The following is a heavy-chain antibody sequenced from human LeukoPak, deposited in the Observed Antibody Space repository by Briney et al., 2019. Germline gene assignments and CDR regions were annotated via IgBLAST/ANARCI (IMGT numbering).Heavy chain of an antibody. CDR3: AYHSGYDFDFDY. V-gene: IGHV4-34*01. CDR2: INHSGST. CDR1: GGSFSGYF. J-gene: IGHJ4*02. D-gene: IGHD5-12*01. Sequence: PSGTLSLSCAVYGGSFSGYFWSWIRQPPGKGLEWMGEINHSGSTNYNPSLMSRVTTSVDTSKNQISMTLSSVTAGDTAVDYCAYHSGYDFDFDYWGQGTLVTVSS.